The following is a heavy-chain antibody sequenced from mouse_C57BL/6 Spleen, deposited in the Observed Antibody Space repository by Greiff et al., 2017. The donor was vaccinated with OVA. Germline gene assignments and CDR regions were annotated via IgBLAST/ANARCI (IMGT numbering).Heavy chain of an antibody. D-gene: IGHD1-1*01. CDR2: IDPSDSYT. CDR1: GYTFTSYW. J-gene: IGHJ3*01. V-gene: IGHV1-69*01. CDR3: ARSSTYYYGSSPWFAY. Sequence: VQLKQPGAELVMPGASVKLSCKASGYTFTSYWMHWVKQRPGQGLEWIGEIDPSDSYTNYNQKFKGKSTLTVDKSSSTAYMQLSSLTSEDSAVYYCARSSTYYYGSSPWFAYWGQGTLVTVSA.